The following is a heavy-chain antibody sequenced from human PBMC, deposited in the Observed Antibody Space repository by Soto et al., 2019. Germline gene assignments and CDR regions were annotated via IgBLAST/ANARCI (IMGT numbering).Heavy chain of an antibody. Sequence: QVQLQESGPGLVKPAQTLSLTCAVSGASVNSVGRFWGWGRQPPGKGLDRIGHIDSSGVTYSNPSIKGRITISVDASKSQFSLKLSSVTAADTAVYYCSETDGGAMVHSWFDPWGQGILVTVSS. J-gene: IGHJ5*02. D-gene: IGHD3-16*01. CDR2: IDSSGVT. CDR3: SETDGGAMVHSWFDP. CDR1: GASVNSVGRF. V-gene: IGHV4-31*11.